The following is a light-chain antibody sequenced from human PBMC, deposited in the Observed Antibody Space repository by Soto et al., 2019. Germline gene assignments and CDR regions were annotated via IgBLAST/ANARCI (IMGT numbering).Light chain of an antibody. V-gene: IGKV1-5*03. J-gene: IGKJ1*01. CDR1: QSINRC. CDR3: QQYNRSWT. Sequence: DMQMTQSPSTLSASVGDRVTITCRARQSINRCLAWYQQKPGKAPTLLIYKASTFESGVPSRFSGSGPWTAFTLTISRLQPNAVATYNCQQYNRSWTFGQGTKVEIK. CDR2: KAS.